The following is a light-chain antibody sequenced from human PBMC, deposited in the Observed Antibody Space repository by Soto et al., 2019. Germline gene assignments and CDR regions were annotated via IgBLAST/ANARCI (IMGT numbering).Light chain of an antibody. J-gene: IGKJ5*01. CDR3: QQYNNWPPIT. V-gene: IGKV3-15*01. CDR2: GAS. CDR1: QSVSGN. Sequence: EIVMTQSPATLSVSPGERATLSCRASQSVSGNLAWYQQNPGQAPRLLIYGASTRATGIPARFSGSGSGTEFTLTISSLQSEDFAVYSCQQYNNWPPITFGQGTRLEIK.